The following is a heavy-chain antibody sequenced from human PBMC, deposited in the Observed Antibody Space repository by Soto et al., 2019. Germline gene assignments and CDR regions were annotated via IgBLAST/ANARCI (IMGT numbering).Heavy chain of an antibody. Sequence: QVQLVQSGAEVKKPGASVKVSCKASGYTFTTYGISWVRQAPGQGLESMGWISAYNGNTNYAQSLQGRVIRTTVTTTSTGFMDLRSLTSDDTAVYYCARVVEATVTADYWGRGTLVAVSS. V-gene: IGHV1-18*01. J-gene: IGHJ4*02. CDR1: GYTFTTYG. CDR2: ISAYNGNT. CDR3: ARVVEATVTADY. D-gene: IGHD4-17*01.